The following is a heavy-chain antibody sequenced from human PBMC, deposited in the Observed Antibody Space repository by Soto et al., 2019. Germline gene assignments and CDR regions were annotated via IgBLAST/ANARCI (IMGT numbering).Heavy chain of an antibody. CDR2: IDGSGGIT. J-gene: IGHJ5*02. V-gene: IGHV3-23*01. Sequence: QLLQSGGGLVQPGGSLTLSCAASGFTFGTTDMSWVRQAPGEGLEWVSTIDGSGGITYYADSVKGRFTISRDNSRNTVYLLMNSLRGDDTALYYCVKNSGSFNTWGQGALVTVSS. CDR3: VKNSGSFNT. D-gene: IGHD3-10*01. CDR1: GFTFGTTD.